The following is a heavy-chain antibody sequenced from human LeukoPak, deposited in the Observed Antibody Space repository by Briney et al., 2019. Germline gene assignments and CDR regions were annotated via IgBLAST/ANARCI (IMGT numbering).Heavy chain of an antibody. V-gene: IGHV1-2*02. D-gene: IGHD5-18*01. CDR1: GYTFTGYY. CDR3: ARDAGERYSYGSAVDY. J-gene: IGHJ4*02. CDR2: INPNSGGT. Sequence: APVKVSCKASGYTFTGYYMHWVRQAPGQGLEWMGWINPNSGGTNYAQKFQGRVTMTRDTSISTAYMELSRLRSDDTAVYYCARDAGERYSYGSAVDYWGQGTLVTVSS.